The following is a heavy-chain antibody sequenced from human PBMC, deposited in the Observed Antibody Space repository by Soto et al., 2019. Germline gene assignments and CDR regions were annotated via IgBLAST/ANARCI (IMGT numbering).Heavy chain of an antibody. V-gene: IGHV2-5*01. J-gene: IGHJ4*02. D-gene: IGHD6-13*01. Sequence: QITLKESGPPLVKPTQTLTLTCTFSGFSLSTSGVGVGWIRQPPGKALEWLALIYWNDDKRYSPSLKSRLTITKDTSKNQVVLTMTNMDPVDTATYYCARLTRNIAAAGTADYWGQGTLVTVSS. CDR1: GFSLSTSGVG. CDR3: ARLTRNIAAAGTADY. CDR2: IYWNDDK.